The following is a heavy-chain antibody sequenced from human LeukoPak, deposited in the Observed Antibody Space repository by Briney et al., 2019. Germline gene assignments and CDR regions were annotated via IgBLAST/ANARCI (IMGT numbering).Heavy chain of an antibody. CDR1: GFTVSSNY. CDR3: ASRAY. J-gene: IGHJ4*02. V-gene: IGHV3-53*01. CDR2: IYSGGST. Sequence: GGSLRLSCAASGFTVSSNYMSWVRQAPGKGLEWVSVIYSGGSTYYADSVKGRFNISRNNSKNTLYVQMNSVRAEGTAVYYRASRAYWGQGTLVTVSS.